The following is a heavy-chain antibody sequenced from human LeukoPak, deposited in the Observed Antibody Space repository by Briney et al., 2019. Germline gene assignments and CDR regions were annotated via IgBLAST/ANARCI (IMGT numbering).Heavy chain of an antibody. Sequence: SETLSLTCAVYGGSFSGYYWSWIRQPPGKGLEWIGEINHSGSTNYNPSLKSRVTISEDTSKSQFSLELTSLTAADTAVYYCASLLDVAGYSGYDSDYWGHGTLVTVSS. CDR2: INHSGST. D-gene: IGHD5-12*01. CDR1: GGSFSGYY. CDR3: ASLLDVAGYSGYDSDY. J-gene: IGHJ4*01. V-gene: IGHV4-34*01.